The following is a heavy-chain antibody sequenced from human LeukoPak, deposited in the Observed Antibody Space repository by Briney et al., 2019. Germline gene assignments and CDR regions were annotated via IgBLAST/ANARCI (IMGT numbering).Heavy chain of an antibody. CDR3: ARDSSLYFDY. Sequence: GGSLRLSCAASGFTFSSYSMNWVRQAPGKGLEWVSSISSSSNYIYYADSVKGRFTISRDNAKNSLYLQMNSLRAEDTAVYYCARDSSLYFDYWGQGTLVTVSS. CDR1: GFTFSSYS. J-gene: IGHJ4*02. CDR2: ISSSSNYI. V-gene: IGHV3-21*01. D-gene: IGHD6-19*01.